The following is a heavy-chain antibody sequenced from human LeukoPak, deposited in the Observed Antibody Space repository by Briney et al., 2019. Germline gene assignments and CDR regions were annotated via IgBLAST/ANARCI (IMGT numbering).Heavy chain of an antibody. V-gene: IGHV4-38-2*02. J-gene: IGHJ5*02. D-gene: IGHD3-10*01. Sequence: SETLSLTCTVSGYSISSGYYWGWIRQPPGKGLEWIGSIYHSGSTYYNPSLKSRVTISVDTSKNQFSLKLSSVTAADTAVYYCARTRGFTMVRGVPGWFDPWGQGTLVTVSS. CDR1: GYSISSGYY. CDR3: ARTRGFTMVRGVPGWFDP. CDR2: IYHSGST.